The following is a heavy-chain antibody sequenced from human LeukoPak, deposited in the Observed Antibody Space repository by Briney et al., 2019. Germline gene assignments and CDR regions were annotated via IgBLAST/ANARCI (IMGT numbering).Heavy chain of an antibody. CDR1: GVTVSSNY. Sequence: GGSLSLSRAASGVTVSSNYMRCVRQAPGKGLEWLSVIYSCGSTYYADSLKGRFTTSRDNSKKTLYLQMNSLRAEDTAVYYCARLWFREFSFDYWGQGTLVTVSS. V-gene: IGHV3-53*01. D-gene: IGHD3-10*01. CDR2: IYSCGST. J-gene: IGHJ4*02. CDR3: ARLWFREFSFDY.